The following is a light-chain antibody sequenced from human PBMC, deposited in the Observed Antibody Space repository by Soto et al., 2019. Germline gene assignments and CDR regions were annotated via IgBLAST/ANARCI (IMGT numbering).Light chain of an antibody. CDR3: QQANSFPIT. Sequence: DIQMNQSPSSVSASVGDRVTITCRASQVISRWLAWYQQKPGKATKLLVYAASSLQSGVPSRFSGSLSVTDVTLTISSLHPEDFETYYCQQANSFPITFGQGTRLEIK. J-gene: IGKJ5*01. CDR2: AAS. V-gene: IGKV1D-12*01. CDR1: QVISRW.